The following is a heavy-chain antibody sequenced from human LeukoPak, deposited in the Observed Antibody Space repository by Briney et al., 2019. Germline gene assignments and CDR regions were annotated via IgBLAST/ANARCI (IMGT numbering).Heavy chain of an antibody. Sequence: GGSLRLSCTASGFTFGDYAMSWFRQAPGKGLEWVGFIRSKAYGGTTEYAASVKGRFTISRDDSKSIAYLQMSSLKTEDTAVYYCTRDSYDSSGSMLHYYYYGMDVWGQGTTVTVSS. CDR1: GFTFGDYA. CDR3: TRDSYDSSGSMLHYYYYGMDV. V-gene: IGHV3-49*03. J-gene: IGHJ6*02. D-gene: IGHD3-22*01. CDR2: IRSKAYGGTT.